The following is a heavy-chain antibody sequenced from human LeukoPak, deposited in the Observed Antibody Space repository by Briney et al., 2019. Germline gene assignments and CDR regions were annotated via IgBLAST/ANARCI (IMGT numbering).Heavy chain of an antibody. D-gene: IGHD3-9*01. CDR3: ATPRAEYYDILTGGFDP. CDR2: IYYSEST. V-gene: IGHV4-39*07. CDR1: GGSISSSSYY. Sequence: RPSETLSLTCTVSGGSISSSSYYWGWIRQPPGNGLEWIGSIYYSESTYYNPSLKSRVTISVDRSKNQFSLKLSSVTAADTAVYYCATPRAEYYDILTGGFDPWGQGTLVTVSS. J-gene: IGHJ5*02.